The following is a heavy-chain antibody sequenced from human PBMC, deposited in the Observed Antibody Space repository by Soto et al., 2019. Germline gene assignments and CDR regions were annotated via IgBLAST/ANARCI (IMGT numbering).Heavy chain of an antibody. J-gene: IGHJ4*02. Sequence: QITLKESGPTLVKPTQTLTLTCTFSGFSLSTREVGVGWIRQPPGKALEWLALIFWDDDKRYSPSLKTRLTIFKDTSKSQVVLTMTNMDPVDTATYYCANVRGGPRIGEYLGYYCDFWGQGTVVTVSS. CDR1: GFSLSTREVG. CDR3: ANVRGGPRIGEYLGYYCDF. CDR2: IFWDDDK. D-gene: IGHD2-15*01. V-gene: IGHV2-5*02.